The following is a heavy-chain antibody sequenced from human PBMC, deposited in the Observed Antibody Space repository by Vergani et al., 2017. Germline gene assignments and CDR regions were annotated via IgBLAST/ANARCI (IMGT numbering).Heavy chain of an antibody. V-gene: IGHV3-23*01. D-gene: IGHD2-21*01. J-gene: IGHJ6*01. CDR2: ISGSGGNT. CDR1: GFTFSSYA. CDR3: AKARYLNCKGGNCYSYYYGLDL. Sequence: EVQLLESGGNLIQPGGSLRLSCGASGFTFSSYAMTWVRLAPGKGLQWVSAISGSGGNTFYTDSVKGRFTISRDNSKDTLYLQMNSLRVEDTAIYYCAKARYLNCKGGNCYSYYYGLDLWGQGTTVTVSS.